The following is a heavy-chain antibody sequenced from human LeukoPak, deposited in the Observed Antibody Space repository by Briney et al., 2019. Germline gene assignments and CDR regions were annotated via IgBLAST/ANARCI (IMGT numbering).Heavy chain of an antibody. J-gene: IGHJ5*02. V-gene: IGHV3-11*01. CDR1: GFTFSDYY. CDR2: ISSSGSTI. CDR3: ARSFDSSSWSNWFDP. Sequence: PGGSLRLSCAASGFTFSDYYMSWIRQAPGKGLEWVSYISSSGSTIYYADSVKGRSTISRDNAKNSLYLQMNSLRAEDTAVYYCARSFDSSSWSNWFDPWGQGTLVTVSS. D-gene: IGHD6-13*01.